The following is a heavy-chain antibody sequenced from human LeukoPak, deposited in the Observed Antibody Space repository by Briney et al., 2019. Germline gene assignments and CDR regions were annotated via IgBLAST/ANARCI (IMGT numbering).Heavy chain of an antibody. Sequence: GVSLRLSCAASGFTFSSYWMSWVRQAPGKGLEWVANIKQDGSEKYYVDSVKGRFTISRDNAKNSLYLQMNSLRAEDTAVYYCARFPAAMVEYYFDYWGQGTLVTVSS. J-gene: IGHJ4*02. V-gene: IGHV3-7*01. D-gene: IGHD5-18*01. CDR2: IKQDGSEK. CDR1: GFTFSSYW. CDR3: ARFPAAMVEYYFDY.